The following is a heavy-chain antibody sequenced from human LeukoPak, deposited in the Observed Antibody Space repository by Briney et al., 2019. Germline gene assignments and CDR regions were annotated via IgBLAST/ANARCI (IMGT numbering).Heavy chain of an antibody. CDR1: GGSLSGYY. CDR3: ARRSGIVSYWFDP. Sequence: SETLSLTCAVYGGSLSGYYWSWIRQPPGKGLEWIGEINHSGSTKYNPSLKSRVTISVDTSKNQFSLKLSSVTAADTAVFYCARRSGIVSYWFDPWGQGTLVTVSS. D-gene: IGHD3-22*01. CDR2: INHSGST. V-gene: IGHV4-34*01. J-gene: IGHJ5*02.